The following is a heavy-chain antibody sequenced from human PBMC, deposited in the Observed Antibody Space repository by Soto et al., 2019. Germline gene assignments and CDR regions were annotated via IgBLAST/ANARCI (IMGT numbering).Heavy chain of an antibody. CDR3: ARGHRVSSPGTEAH. CDR2: ISDDGSTA. D-gene: IGHD6-6*01. V-gene: IGHV3-74*01. CDR1: GFTFSAYW. Sequence: GSLRLSCAVSGFTFSAYWMHWVRQVPGKGLTWVSRISDDGSTATYADSVKGRFVISRDNAKNSLDLEMNTLRVDDSGLYYCARGHRVSSPGTEAHWGRGTMVTVSS. J-gene: IGHJ4*01.